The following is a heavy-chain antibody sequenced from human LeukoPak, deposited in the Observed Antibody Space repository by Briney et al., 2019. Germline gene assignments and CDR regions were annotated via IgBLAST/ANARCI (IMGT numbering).Heavy chain of an antibody. CDR1: GYTFTDHY. J-gene: IGHJ4*02. V-gene: IGHV1-2*07. CDR3: ATNAGFGESHFDY. D-gene: IGHD3-10*01. CDR2: INPNSDGI. Sequence: GASVKVSCKASGYTFTDHYMHWVRQAPGQGLEWMGWINPNSDGINNYAHKFQGRVTMTRDTSISTAYMELSSLRSDDTAVYYCATNAGFGESHFDYWGQGTLVTVSS.